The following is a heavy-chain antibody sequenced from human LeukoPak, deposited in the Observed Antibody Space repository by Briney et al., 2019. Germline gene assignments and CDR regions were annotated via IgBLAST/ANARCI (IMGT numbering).Heavy chain of an antibody. CDR3: ARGGSGYSYGYLPYYFDY. CDR1: GFTVSSNY. J-gene: IGHJ4*02. V-gene: IGHV3-53*01. D-gene: IGHD5-18*01. Sequence: PGGSLRLSXAASGFTVSSNYMSWVRQVPGKGLEWASVIYSGGSTYYADSVKGRFTISRDNSKNTLYLQMNSLRAEDTAVYYCARGGSGYSYGYLPYYFDYWGQGTLVTVSS. CDR2: IYSGGST.